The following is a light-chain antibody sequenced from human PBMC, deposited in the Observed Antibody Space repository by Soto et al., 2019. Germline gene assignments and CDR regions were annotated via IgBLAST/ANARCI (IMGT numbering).Light chain of an antibody. CDR2: DAS. CDR1: QSVSSY. CDR3: QQRSNWPPT. V-gene: IGKV3-11*01. J-gene: IGKJ4*01. Sequence: EIVLTQSPATLSLSPGERATLSCRASQSVSSYLAWYQQKPGQAPRLLIYDASNRATGIPARFSGSGSGTDITLTMSSLEPEDFAVYYCQQRSNWPPTFGGGTKVEIK.